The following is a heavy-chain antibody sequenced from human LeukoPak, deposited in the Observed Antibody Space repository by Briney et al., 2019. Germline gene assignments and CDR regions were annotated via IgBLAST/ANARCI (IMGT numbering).Heavy chain of an antibody. V-gene: IGHV4-39*01. Sequence: PSETLSLTCTVSGGSISSSSYYWGWIRQPPGKGLEWIGSIYYSGSTYYNPSLKSRVTISVDTSKNQFSLKLSSVTAADTAVYYCARRIRGSGWYVGYWGQGTLVTVSS. CDR1: GGSISSSSYY. CDR2: IYYSGST. J-gene: IGHJ4*02. D-gene: IGHD6-19*01. CDR3: ARRIRGSGWYVGY.